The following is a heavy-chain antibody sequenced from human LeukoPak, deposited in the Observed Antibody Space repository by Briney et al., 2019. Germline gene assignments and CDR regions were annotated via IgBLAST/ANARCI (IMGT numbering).Heavy chain of an antibody. CDR1: GLTVSSDC. CDR3: ARDPHYDFWSGYHYGMDV. Sequence: GGSQRLSCAASGLTVSSDCVSWVRQAPGKGLEWVSVLYGGGGGTYYADSVKGRFTISRDSFKNTVYLQMNGLRVEDTAVYYCARDPHYDFWSGYHYGMDVWGQGTTVTVSS. V-gene: IGHV3-66*01. J-gene: IGHJ6*02. CDR2: LYGGGGGT. D-gene: IGHD3-3*01.